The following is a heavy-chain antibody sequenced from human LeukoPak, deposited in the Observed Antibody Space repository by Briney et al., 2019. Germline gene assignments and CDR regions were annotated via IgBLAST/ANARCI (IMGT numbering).Heavy chain of an antibody. CDR2: IYYSGST. J-gene: IGHJ4*02. CDR1: GGSISSSSYY. Sequence: SETLSLTCTVSGGSISSSSYYWGWIRQPPGKGLEWIGSIYYSGSTYYNPSLKSRVTISVDTSKNQFSLKLSSVTAADTAVYYCARLSSIAAAGTVDYWGQGTLVTVSS. V-gene: IGHV4-39*01. CDR3: ARLSSIAAAGTVDY. D-gene: IGHD6-13*01.